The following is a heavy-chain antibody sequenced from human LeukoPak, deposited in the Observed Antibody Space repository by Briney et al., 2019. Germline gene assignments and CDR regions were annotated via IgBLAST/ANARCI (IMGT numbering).Heavy chain of an antibody. J-gene: IGHJ4*02. Sequence: SETLSLTCTVSGGSISSSSYYWGWIRQPPGKGLEWIGSIYYSGSTYYNLSLKSRVTISVDTSKNQFSLKLSSVTAADTAVYYCVSEGAVDIVAPSWGQGTLVTASS. D-gene: IGHD5-12*01. CDR3: VSEGAVDIVAPS. V-gene: IGHV4-39*07. CDR1: GGSISSSSYY. CDR2: IYYSGST.